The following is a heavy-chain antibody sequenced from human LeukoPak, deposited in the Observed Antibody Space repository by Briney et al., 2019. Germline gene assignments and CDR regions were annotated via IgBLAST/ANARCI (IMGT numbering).Heavy chain of an antibody. J-gene: IGHJ5*02. CDR2: FYYSGST. D-gene: IGHD6-19*01. V-gene: IGHV4-39*07. CDR1: GGSISSSPYY. CDR3: ARGNGWYGDWFDP. Sequence: SETLSLTCTVSGGSISSSPYYWGWIRQPPGKGLEWIGSFYYSGSTYYNPSLKSRLTISLDTSKNQFSLKLSSVTAADTAVYYCARGNGWYGDWFDPWGQGTLVTVSS.